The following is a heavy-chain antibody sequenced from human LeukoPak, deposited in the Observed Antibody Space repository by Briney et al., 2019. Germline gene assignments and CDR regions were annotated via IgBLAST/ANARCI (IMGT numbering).Heavy chain of an antibody. CDR2: ISYDGSNK. CDR1: GFTFSSYG. CDR3: AKSPFEDIVVVPAATLDY. D-gene: IGHD2-2*01. Sequence: GGSLRLSCAASGFTFSSYGMHWVRQAPGKGLEWVAVISYDGSNKYYADSVKGRFTISRDNSKNTLYLQMNSLRAEDTAVYYCAKSPFEDIVVVPAATLDYWGQGTLVTVSS. J-gene: IGHJ4*02. V-gene: IGHV3-30*18.